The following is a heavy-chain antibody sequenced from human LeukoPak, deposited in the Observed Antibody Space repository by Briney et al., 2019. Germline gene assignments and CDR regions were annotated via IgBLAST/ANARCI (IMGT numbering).Heavy chain of an antibody. CDR2: ITGSGGST. J-gene: IGHJ4*02. V-gene: IGHV3-23*01. D-gene: IGHD4-23*01. Sequence: PGGSLRLSCAASGFTFSSYGMSWVRQAPGKGLEWVSAITGSGGSTNYADSVKGRFTISRDNAKNSLYLQMNSLRAEDTAVYYCARDRIDYGGNLDLDYWGQGTLVTVSS. CDR1: GFTFSSYG. CDR3: ARDRIDYGGNLDLDY.